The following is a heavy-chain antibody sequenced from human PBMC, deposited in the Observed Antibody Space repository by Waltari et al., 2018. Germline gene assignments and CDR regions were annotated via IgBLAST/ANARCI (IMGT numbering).Heavy chain of an antibody. Sequence: QVQLQESGPRLMKPSQTLSLRGTRYGDSITRGDYYWSCNRPPPGKGLGWIGNFYYTGSTYYNPSLESRVSISVDTSNKQFSRKLRSVTAADTAIHFCARDDYGDYSGRFFQHWGQGALVTVSS. J-gene: IGHJ1*01. CDR1: GDSITRGDYY. D-gene: IGHD4-17*01. CDR2: FYYTGST. CDR3: ARDDYGDYSGRFFQH. V-gene: IGHV4-30-4*08.